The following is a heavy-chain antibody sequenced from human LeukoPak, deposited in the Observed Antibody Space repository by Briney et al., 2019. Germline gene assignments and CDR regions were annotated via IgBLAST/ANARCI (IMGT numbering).Heavy chain of an antibody. V-gene: IGHV3-53*01. CDR2: IYSGGST. CDR3: ARASLAYYYDSSGYYGAFDI. J-gene: IGHJ3*02. D-gene: IGHD3-22*01. Sequence: GGSLRLSCAASGFTVSSNYMSWVRQAPGKGLEWVSVIYSGGSTYYADSVKGRFTISRDNSKNTLYLQMNSLRAEDTAVYYCARASLAYYYDSSGYYGAFDIWGQGTMVTVSS. CDR1: GFTVSSNY.